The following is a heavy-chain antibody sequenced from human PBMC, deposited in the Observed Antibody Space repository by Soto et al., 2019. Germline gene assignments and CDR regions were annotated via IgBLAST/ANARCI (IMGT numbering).Heavy chain of an antibody. CDR2: ISAYNGNT. D-gene: IGHD4-17*01. CDR3: ARHTVPPSLFYFDY. V-gene: IGHV1-18*01. Sequence: GASVKVSCKASGYTFSSYGISWVRQAPGQGLEWMGWISAYNGNTNYAQKLQGRVTMTTDTSTSTAYMEVRSLRSDDTAVYYCARHTVPPSLFYFDYWGQGTLVTVSS. J-gene: IGHJ4*02. CDR1: GYTFSSYG.